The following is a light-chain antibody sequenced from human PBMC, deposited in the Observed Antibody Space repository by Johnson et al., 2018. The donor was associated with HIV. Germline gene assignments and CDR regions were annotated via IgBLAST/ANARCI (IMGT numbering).Light chain of an antibody. V-gene: IGLV1-51*01. CDR1: SCDIENNY. Sequence: QPVLTQPPSVSAAPGQKVTISCSGNSCDIENNYVSSHHQLPGTAPKLLFYDNSKRPSGIPDRFSGSKSGTSATLGITGLQTGDEADYYCGTWDSSLRAGVFGTGTKVTVL. CDR3: GTWDSSLRAGV. CDR2: DNS. J-gene: IGLJ1*01.